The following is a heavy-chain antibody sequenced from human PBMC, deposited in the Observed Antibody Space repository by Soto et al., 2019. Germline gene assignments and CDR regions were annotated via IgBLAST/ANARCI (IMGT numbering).Heavy chain of an antibody. V-gene: IGHV4-39*01. J-gene: IGHJ4*02. D-gene: IGHD1-7*01. CDR1: GGSISSSSYY. CDR3: ARQRKGITGTTFIY. CDR2: IYYSGST. Sequence: QLQLQESGPGLVKPSETLSLTCTVSGGSISSSSYYWGWIRQPPGKGLEWIGSIYYSGSTYYNPSLKSRVTISVDTSKNQFSLKLSSVTAADTAVYYCARQRKGITGTTFIYWGQGTLVTVSS.